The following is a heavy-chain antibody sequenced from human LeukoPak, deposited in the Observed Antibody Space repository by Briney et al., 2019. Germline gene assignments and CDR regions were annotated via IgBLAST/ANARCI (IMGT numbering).Heavy chain of an antibody. Sequence: ASVKVSCKASGYTFTSYGISWVRQAPGQGLEWMGWISAYNGNTNYAQKLQGRVTMTTDTSTSTAYMELRSLRSDDTAVYYCARDRTVRGVIITRFDYWGQGTLVTVSS. CDR3: ARDRTVRGVIITRFDY. CDR1: GYTFTSYG. J-gene: IGHJ4*02. V-gene: IGHV1-18*01. CDR2: ISAYNGNT. D-gene: IGHD3-10*01.